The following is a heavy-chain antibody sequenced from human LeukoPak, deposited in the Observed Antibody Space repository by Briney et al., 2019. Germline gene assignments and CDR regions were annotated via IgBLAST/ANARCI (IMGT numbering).Heavy chain of an antibody. D-gene: IGHD2-15*01. CDR3: AIGKCSGGSCYYDY. CDR1: GGSFSGYY. J-gene: IGHJ4*02. V-gene: IGHV4-34*01. Sequence: SETLSLTCAVYGGSFSGYYWSWIRQPPGKGLGWIGEINHSGSTNYNPSLKSRVTISVDTPKNQFSLKLSSVTAAYTAVYYCAIGKCSGGSCYYDYWGQGTLVTVSS. CDR2: INHSGST.